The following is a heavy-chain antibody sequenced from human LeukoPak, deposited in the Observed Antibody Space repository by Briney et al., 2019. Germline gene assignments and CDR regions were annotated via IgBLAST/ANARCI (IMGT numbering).Heavy chain of an antibody. Sequence: GGSLRLSCAASGFTFSSYGMHWVRQAPGKGLERVAVIWYDGSNKYYADSVKGRFTISRDNSKKLLFLQMNSLRAEDTAVYYCARAAYDSSGYLTLWGQGTLVTVSS. CDR3: ARAAYDSSGYLTL. D-gene: IGHD3-22*01. CDR1: GFTFSSYG. V-gene: IGHV3-33*01. J-gene: IGHJ4*02. CDR2: IWYDGSNK.